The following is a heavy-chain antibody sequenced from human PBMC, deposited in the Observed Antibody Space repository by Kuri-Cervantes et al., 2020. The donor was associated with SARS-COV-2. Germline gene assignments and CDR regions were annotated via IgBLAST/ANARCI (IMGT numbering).Heavy chain of an antibody. V-gene: IGHV3-11*06. D-gene: IGHD6-25*01. J-gene: IGHJ4*02. CDR2: ISGSSSFT. CDR3: AIDKGRGAFDH. CDR1: GFSFTDYY. Sequence: GESLKSSCETSGFSFTDYYVSWIRQIPGGGLGWLSFISGSSSFTNSADSVKGRFTISKDNAKTSVYLQMTSLRAEDTALYYCAIDKGRGAFDHWGQGTLVTVSS.